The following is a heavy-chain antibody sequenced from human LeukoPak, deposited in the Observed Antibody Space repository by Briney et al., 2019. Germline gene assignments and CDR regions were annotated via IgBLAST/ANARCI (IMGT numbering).Heavy chain of an antibody. J-gene: IGHJ3*02. CDR1: GGSISSYY. Sequence: SATLSLTGTVSGGSISSYYWSWIRQPPGKGLERIGYIYYSGSTNYNPSLKSRVTISVDTSKNQFSLMLSSVTAADTAVYYCASSPPTSSNDYGDYGAFDIWGQGTMVTVSS. V-gene: IGHV4-59*01. D-gene: IGHD4-17*01. CDR3: ASSPPTSSNDYGDYGAFDI. CDR2: IYYSGST.